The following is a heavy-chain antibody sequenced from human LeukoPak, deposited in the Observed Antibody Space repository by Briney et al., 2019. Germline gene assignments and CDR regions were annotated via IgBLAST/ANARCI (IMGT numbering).Heavy chain of an antibody. D-gene: IGHD3-3*01. V-gene: IGHV1-8*01. CDR1: GYTFTSCYD. J-gene: IGHJ4*02. Sequence: ASVKVSCKASGYTFTSCYDVHWVRQATGQGLESMGCMNPTSGNTGYAQKFQGRVTMTRNTSMSTAYMELSSLRSEDTAVYYCAREGGRRGIFGVARIGTRRAYYFDYWGQGTLVTVSS. CDR3: AREGGRRGIFGVARIGTRRAYYFDY. CDR2: MNPTSGNT.